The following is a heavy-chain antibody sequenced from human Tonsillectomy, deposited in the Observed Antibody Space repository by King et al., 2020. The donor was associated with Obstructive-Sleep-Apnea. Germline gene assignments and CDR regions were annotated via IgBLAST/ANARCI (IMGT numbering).Heavy chain of an antibody. CDR2: IYYSGST. CDR1: GGSIISSYYY. J-gene: IGHJ5*02. Sequence: QLQESGPRLVKPSETLSLTCTVSGGSIISSYYYWGWIRQPPGKGLEWIGNIYYSGSTSYYPTLKSRVTISVDTSKNQFSLKMNSVTAADTAVYYCERYSTSYKNNWFDPWGQGTLVTVSS. V-gene: IGHV4-39*07. CDR3: ERYSTSYKNNWFDP. D-gene: IGHD6-6*01.